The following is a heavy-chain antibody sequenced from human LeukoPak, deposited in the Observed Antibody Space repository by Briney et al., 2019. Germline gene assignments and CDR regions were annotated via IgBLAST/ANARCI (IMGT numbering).Heavy chain of an antibody. CDR2: FSGSGDST. CDR1: GFTFSNYA. CDR3: AKDGSSGTSSVTYFAS. Sequence: PGGAVRLSCAASGFTFSNYAMSWVRQVPGKGLEWVSAFSGSGDSTHYADSVKGRFTVSRDNSKNTMFLQMNSLRAEDTAVYYCAKDGSSGTSSVTYFASWGQGTLVTVSS. V-gene: IGHV3-23*01. J-gene: IGHJ4*02. D-gene: IGHD1-26*01.